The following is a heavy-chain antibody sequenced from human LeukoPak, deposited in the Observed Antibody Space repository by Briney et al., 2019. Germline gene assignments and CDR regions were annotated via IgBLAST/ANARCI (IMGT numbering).Heavy chain of an antibody. CDR3: AKTSGYDDY. CDR1: GFTFSSYG. V-gene: IGHV3-30*02. J-gene: IGHJ4*02. D-gene: IGHD2-15*01. CDR2: IRYEGSNK. Sequence: GGSLRLSRAASGFTFSSYGMHWVRQAPGKGLEGVAFIRYEGSNKYYADSVKGRFTNSRDNSKNTLYLQMNSLRAEDTAVYYCAKTSGYDDYWGQGTLVSVSS.